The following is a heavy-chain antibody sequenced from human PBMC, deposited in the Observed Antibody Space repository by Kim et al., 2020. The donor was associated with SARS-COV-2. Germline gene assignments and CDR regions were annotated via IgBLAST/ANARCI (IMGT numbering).Heavy chain of an antibody. J-gene: IGHJ6*02. Sequence: GGSLRLSCAASGFTFSSYGMHWVRQAPGKGLEWVAVISYDGSNKNYADSVKGRLTISSDNSKNTLYLQMNSLRAEDTAVYYCAKELPPGYSSGWSYYYYGMDVWGQGTTVTVSS. CDR1: GFTFSSYG. CDR3: AKELPPGYSSGWSYYYYGMDV. D-gene: IGHD6-19*01. CDR2: ISYDGSNK. V-gene: IGHV3-30*18.